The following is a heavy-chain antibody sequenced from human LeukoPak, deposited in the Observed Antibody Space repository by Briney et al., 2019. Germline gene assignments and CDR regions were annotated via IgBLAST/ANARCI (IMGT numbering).Heavy chain of an antibody. CDR3: ARDGGMRAFDI. V-gene: IGHV3-53*01. Sequence: GGSLRLSCAASGFTVSSNYMSWVRQAPGKGLEWVSVFDSAGSTYYADSVKGRFTISRDNSKNTLYLQMNSLRAEDTAVYYCARDGGMRAFDIWGQGTMVTVSS. D-gene: IGHD2-8*01. CDR1: GFTVSSNY. CDR2: FDSAGST. J-gene: IGHJ3*02.